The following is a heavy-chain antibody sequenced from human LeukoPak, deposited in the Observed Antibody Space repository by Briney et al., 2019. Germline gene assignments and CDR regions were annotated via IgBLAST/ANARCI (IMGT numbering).Heavy chain of an antibody. Sequence: GGSLRLSCAASGFTVSSNYMSWVRQAPGKGLGWVSHIYGGGSTSYADSVNGRFTVSRDNSKNTLYLQKISLRAENTAVYYCARDLYNSGTSGTSHVFDIWGQGTMVTVSS. J-gene: IGHJ3*02. CDR3: ARDLYNSGTSGTSHVFDI. V-gene: IGHV3-53*01. CDR1: GFTVSSNY. D-gene: IGHD6-19*01. CDR2: IYGGGST.